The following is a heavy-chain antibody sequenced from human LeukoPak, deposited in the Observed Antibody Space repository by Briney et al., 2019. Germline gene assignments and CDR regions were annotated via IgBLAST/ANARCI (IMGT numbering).Heavy chain of an antibody. D-gene: IGHD2-15*01. J-gene: IGHJ3*02. CDR3: ARHRSGGSQDDAFDI. V-gene: IGHV3-7*01. CDR1: EFTFSTYW. CDR2: IKQDGSEK. Sequence: GGSLRLSCAASEFTFSTYWMTWARQAPGKGLEWVADIKQDGSEKYYVDSVKGRFTISRQNAKNSLFLQMNSLRAEDTAAYYCARHRSGGSQDDAFDIWGQGTLVTVSS.